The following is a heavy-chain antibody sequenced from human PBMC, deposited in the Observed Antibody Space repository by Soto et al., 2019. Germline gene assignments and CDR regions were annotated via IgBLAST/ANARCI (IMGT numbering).Heavy chain of an antibody. D-gene: IGHD3-3*01. CDR3: ARVGFFARGRNSDCDFWSGYYAYYFDY. CDR1: GYTFTSYS. V-gene: IGHV1-46*01. CDR2: INPSAGST. Sequence: ASVKVSCKASGYTFTSYSMHWVRQAPGQGLEWMGIINPSAGSTSYAQKFQGRVTMTRDTSTSTVYMELSSLRSEDTAVYYCARVGFFARGRNSDCDFWSGYYAYYFDYWGQGXLVTVYS. J-gene: IGHJ4*02.